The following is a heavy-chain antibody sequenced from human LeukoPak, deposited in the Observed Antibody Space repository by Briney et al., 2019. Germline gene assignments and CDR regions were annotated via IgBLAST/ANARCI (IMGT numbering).Heavy chain of an antibody. Sequence: GGSLRLSCVASGFTVSSNYMSWVRQAPGKGLEWVSVIYSGGSTYYADSVKGGFTISRDNSKNTLYLQMNSLRAEDTAVYYCARGPASIAAAGTDDYWGQGTLVTVSS. CDR1: GFTVSSNY. CDR3: ARGPASIAAAGTDDY. D-gene: IGHD6-13*01. J-gene: IGHJ4*02. CDR2: IYSGGST. V-gene: IGHV3-66*01.